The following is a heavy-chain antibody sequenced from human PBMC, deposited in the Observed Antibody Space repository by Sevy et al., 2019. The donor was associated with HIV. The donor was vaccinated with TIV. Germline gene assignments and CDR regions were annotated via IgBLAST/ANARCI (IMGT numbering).Heavy chain of an antibody. D-gene: IGHD2-15*01. CDR2: IHPGYSDT. V-gene: IGHV5-51*01. CDR3: ARRVYRDSGGNNWFDP. Sequence: GESLKISCKGSGYDFTAYWIAWVRQMPGKGLEWIGIIHPGYSDTRYSPSFQGQVTMSVDKSITNAFLRWSSLKASDTGMYYCARRVYRDSGGNNWFDPWGQGTLVTVSS. CDR1: GYDFTAYW. J-gene: IGHJ5*02.